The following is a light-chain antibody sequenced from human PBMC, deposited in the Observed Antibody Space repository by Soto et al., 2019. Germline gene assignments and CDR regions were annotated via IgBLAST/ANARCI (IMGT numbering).Light chain of an antibody. CDR2: FAS. J-gene: IGKJ2*01. Sequence: EIVMTQSPATLSVSPGERATLSCRASQSVSSKLAWFQQKPGQAPRLLIYFASTRATDIPARFSGSGSGTEFTLTISSLQSEDFAVYYCQQYNNWPHTVGQGTKLEIK. CDR3: QQYNNWPHT. V-gene: IGKV3-15*01. CDR1: QSVSSK.